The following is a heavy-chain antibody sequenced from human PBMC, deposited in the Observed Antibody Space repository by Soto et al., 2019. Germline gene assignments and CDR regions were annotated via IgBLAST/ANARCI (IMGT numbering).Heavy chain of an antibody. J-gene: IGHJ6*02. CDR2: INHSGST. Sequence: SETLSLTCAVYGGSFSGYYWSWIRQPPGKGLEWIGEINHSGSTNYNPSLKSRVTISVDTSKNQFSLKLSSVTAADTAVYYCARGRQWYSSRWSRGYYYYYGMDVWGQGTTVTVSS. CDR1: GGSFSGYY. D-gene: IGHD6-13*01. CDR3: ARGRQWYSSRWSRGYYYYYGMDV. V-gene: IGHV4-34*01.